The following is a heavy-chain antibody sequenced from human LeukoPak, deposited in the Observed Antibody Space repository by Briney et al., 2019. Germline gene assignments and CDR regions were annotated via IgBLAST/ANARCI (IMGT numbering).Heavy chain of an antibody. D-gene: IGHD3-22*01. J-gene: IGHJ2*01. CDR1: GGSISSYY. CDR3: ARHSGGRDSSGEYWYFDL. V-gene: IGHV4-59*08. CDR2: IYYSGST. Sequence: PSETLSLTCTVSGGSISSYYWSWLRQPPGKGLEWIGYIYYSGSTNYNASLKSRVTISVDTSKNQFSLKLSSVTAADTAVYYCARHSGGRDSSGEYWYFDLWGRGTLVTVSS.